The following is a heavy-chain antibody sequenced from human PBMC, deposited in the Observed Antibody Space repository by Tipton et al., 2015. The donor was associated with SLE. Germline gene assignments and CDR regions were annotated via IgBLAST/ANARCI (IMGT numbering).Heavy chain of an antibody. J-gene: IGHJ4*02. D-gene: IGHD2/OR15-2a*01. Sequence: SLRLSCATSGFTFSTYAMSWVRQAPGKELEWVSGISMSGGSTYYADSVKGRFTVSRDNSKNTLFLQMSSLKAEDTAMYYCAKKFLGSTTFRGPVAFWGQGTLDTVSS. CDR2: ISMSGGST. CDR1: GFTFSTYA. CDR3: AKKFLGSTTFRGPVAF. V-gene: IGHV3-23*01.